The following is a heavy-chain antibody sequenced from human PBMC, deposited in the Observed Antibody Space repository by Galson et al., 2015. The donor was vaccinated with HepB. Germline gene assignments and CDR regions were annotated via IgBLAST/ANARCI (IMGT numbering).Heavy chain of an antibody. CDR3: ARDLPGDYDPYYYYYGMDV. CDR1: GFTFSSYA. V-gene: IGHV3-30-3*01. J-gene: IGHJ6*02. Sequence: SLRLSCAASGFTFSSYAMHWVRQAPGKGLEWVAVISYDGSNKYYADSVKGRFTISRDNSKNTLYLQMNSLRAEDTAVYYCARDLPGDYDPYYYYYGMDVWGQGTTVTVSS. D-gene: IGHD4-17*01. CDR2: ISYDGSNK.